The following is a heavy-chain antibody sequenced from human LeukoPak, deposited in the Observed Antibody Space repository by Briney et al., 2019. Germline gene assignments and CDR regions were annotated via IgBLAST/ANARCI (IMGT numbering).Heavy chain of an antibody. CDR3: ARDLGYGNWFDP. Sequence: SETLSLTCTVSGGYISSGSYYWSWIRQPAGKGLEWIGRIYASGSTNYNPSLKSRVTISVDTSKNQFSLKLSSVTAADTAVYYCARDLGYGNWFDPWGQGTLVTVSS. J-gene: IGHJ5*02. D-gene: IGHD5-12*01. CDR2: IYASGST. V-gene: IGHV4-61*02. CDR1: GGYISSGSYY.